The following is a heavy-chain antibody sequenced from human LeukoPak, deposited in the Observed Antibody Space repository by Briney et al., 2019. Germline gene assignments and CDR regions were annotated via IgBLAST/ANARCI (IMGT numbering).Heavy chain of an antibody. V-gene: IGHV4-38-2*02. CDR2: IYHGGSP. CDR1: GYSISSGYY. J-gene: IGHJ6*03. D-gene: IGHD2-2*01. CDR3: VRGIYCSSTSCQVSGYMDV. Sequence: PSETLSLTCTVSGYSISSGYYWGWIRQPPGKGLEWIGSIYHGGSPYYKPSLRSRATISADTSKNQFSLKLSSVTAADTAVYYCVRGIYCSSTSCQVSGYMDVWGKGTTVTVSS.